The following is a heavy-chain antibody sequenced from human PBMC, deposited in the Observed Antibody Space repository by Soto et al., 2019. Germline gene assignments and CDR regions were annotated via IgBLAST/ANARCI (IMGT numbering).Heavy chain of an antibody. V-gene: IGHV4-31*03. J-gene: IGHJ5*02. CDR1: GGSISSSSYY. CDR3: ARAYYDGSGYAVAP. CDR2: IYGSGST. Sequence: SETLSLTCTVSGGSISSSSYYWSWIRQHPGKGLEWIGYIYGSGSTYYNPSLKSRLIMSLDTSKNQLSLKLSSVTAADTAVYYCARAYYDGSGYAVAPWGQGTLVPVSS. D-gene: IGHD3-22*01.